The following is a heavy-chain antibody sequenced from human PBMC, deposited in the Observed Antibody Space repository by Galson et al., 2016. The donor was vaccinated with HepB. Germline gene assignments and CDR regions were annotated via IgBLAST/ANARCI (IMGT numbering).Heavy chain of an antibody. CDR3: ARETTICGVRGATGAFDY. D-gene: IGHD3-3*01. V-gene: IGHV3-66*02. CDR1: GFTVSSNY. Sequence: SLRLSCAASGFTVSSNYMSWVRQAPGKRLEWVSLIYSGGSTYYADSVKGRVTISRDNSKNTLYLQMNSLRLEDTAVYYCARETTICGVRGATGAFDYWGRGALVTVSS. CDR2: IYSGGST. J-gene: IGHJ4*02.